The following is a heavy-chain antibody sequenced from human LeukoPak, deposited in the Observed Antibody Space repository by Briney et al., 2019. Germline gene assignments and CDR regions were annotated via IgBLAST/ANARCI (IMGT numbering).Heavy chain of an antibody. J-gene: IGHJ4*02. V-gene: IGHV3-23*01. CDR2: ISASGGST. CDR3: AKPKDTAVGRYFDY. Sequence: PGGSLRLSCAASGLTFSNYAMSWVRQAPGKGLEWVSAISASGGSTYYADSVKGRFTISRDNSKNTLYLQMNSLRAEDTAVYYCAKPKDTAVGRYFDYWGQGTLVTVSS. CDR1: GLTFSNYA. D-gene: IGHD2-2*01.